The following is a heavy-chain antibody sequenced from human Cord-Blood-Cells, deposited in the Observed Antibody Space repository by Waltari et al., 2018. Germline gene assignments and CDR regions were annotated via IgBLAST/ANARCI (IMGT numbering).Heavy chain of an antibody. CDR2: IYYSGIT. V-gene: IGHV4-39*01. Sequence: QLQLQESGPGLVKPSETLSLTCTVSGGSISSSSYYWGWIRQPPGKGLEWIGSIYYSGITYYNPPRKSRVTISVDTAKNQFSLKLSSVTAADTAVYYCARQLWFGELLFDAFDIWGQGTMVTVSS. D-gene: IGHD3-10*01. CDR3: ARQLWFGELLFDAFDI. CDR1: GGSISSSSYY. J-gene: IGHJ3*02.